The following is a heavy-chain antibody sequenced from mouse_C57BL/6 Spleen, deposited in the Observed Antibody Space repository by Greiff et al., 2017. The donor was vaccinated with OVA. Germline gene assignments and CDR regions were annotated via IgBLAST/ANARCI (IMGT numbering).Heavy chain of an antibody. J-gene: IGHJ4*01. CDR1: GYTFTDYY. D-gene: IGHD4-1*01. Sequence: EVQLQQSGPELVKPGASVKISCKASGYTFTDYYMNWVKQSHGKSLEWIGDINPNNGGTSYNQKFKGKATLTVDKSSSTAYMELRSLTSEDSAVYYCARELGNYAMDYWGQGTSVTVSS. V-gene: IGHV1-26*01. CDR2: INPNNGGT. CDR3: ARELGNYAMDY.